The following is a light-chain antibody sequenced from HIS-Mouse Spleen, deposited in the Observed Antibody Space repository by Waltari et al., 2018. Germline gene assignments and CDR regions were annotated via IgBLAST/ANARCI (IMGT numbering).Light chain of an antibody. J-gene: IGLJ2*01. CDR3: SSYTSSSPVV. Sequence: QSALTQPASVSGSPGQSITISCTGTSSHVGGYNYVSWYQQPPGKAPKLMIYEVSNRPSGVSNRFSGSKSGNTASLTISGLQAEDEADYYCSSYTSSSPVVFGGGTKLTVL. CDR2: EVS. V-gene: IGLV2-14*01. CDR1: SSHVGGYNY.